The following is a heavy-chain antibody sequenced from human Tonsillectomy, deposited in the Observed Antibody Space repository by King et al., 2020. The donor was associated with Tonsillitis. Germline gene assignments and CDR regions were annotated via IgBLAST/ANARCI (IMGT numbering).Heavy chain of an antibody. CDR1: GFTFDDYA. Sequence: VQLVESGGGLVQPGRSLRLSCAASGFTFDDYAMHWVRQAPGKGLEWVSGISWNSGSIGYADSVKGRFTISRDNAKNSLYLQMNSLRAEDTALYYCATGVGESSYYGMDVWGQGTTVTVSS. V-gene: IGHV3-9*01. D-gene: IGHD3-10*01. CDR3: ATGVGESSYYGMDV. J-gene: IGHJ6*02. CDR2: ISWNSGSI.